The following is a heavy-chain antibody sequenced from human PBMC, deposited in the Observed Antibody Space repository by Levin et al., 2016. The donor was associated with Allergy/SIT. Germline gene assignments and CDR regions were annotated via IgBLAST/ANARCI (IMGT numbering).Heavy chain of an antibody. V-gene: IGHV2-5*02. D-gene: IGHD3-22*01. Sequence: WIRQPPGKALEWLALIYWDDDKRYSPSLRSRLTITKDTFKNQVVLTMTDMDPVDTATYFCAHSEYYHSSGYGALFDYWGQGTLVTVSS. CDR3: AHSEYYHSSGYGALFDY. J-gene: IGHJ4*02. CDR2: IYWDDDK.